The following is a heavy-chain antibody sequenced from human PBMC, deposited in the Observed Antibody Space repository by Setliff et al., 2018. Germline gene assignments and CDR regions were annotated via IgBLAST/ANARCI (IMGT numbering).Heavy chain of an antibody. CDR1: GGSIRNYY. CDR2: IYYSGNT. CDR3: ARHALSFDSAWDV. V-gene: IGHV4-59*08. J-gene: IGHJ6*04. Sequence: PSETLSLTCTVSGGSIRNYYWSWIRQPPGKGLEWIGYIYYSGNTNYNPSLKSRVTISVDTSKNQFSLRLTSVTAADTAVYYCARHALSFDSAWDVWGKGTTVTVSS. D-gene: IGHD3-9*01.